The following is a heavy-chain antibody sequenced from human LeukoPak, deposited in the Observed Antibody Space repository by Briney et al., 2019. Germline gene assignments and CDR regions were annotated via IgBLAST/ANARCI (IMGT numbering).Heavy chain of an antibody. CDR2: IYYTGTT. J-gene: IGHJ6*02. CDR1: DGSIRGYF. D-gene: IGHD1-26*01. V-gene: IGHV4-59*08. Sequence: PSETLSLTCTVSDGSIRGYFWSCIRHPPEQGREFIGYIYYTGTTLYNPSLKSRVTMSVDASRNQFSLKLSSVTAADTAVYYCARHDPVGHYQHGMDVWGQGTTVSVSS. CDR3: ARHDPVGHYQHGMDV.